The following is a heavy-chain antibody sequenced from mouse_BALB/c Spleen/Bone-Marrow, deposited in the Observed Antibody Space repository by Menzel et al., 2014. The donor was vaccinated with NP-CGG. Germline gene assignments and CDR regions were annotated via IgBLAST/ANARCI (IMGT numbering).Heavy chain of an antibody. V-gene: IGHV2-9*02. CDR2: IWAVGST. D-gene: IGHD2-2*01. J-gene: IGHJ4*01. CDR1: GFSLTSYG. Sequence: VMLVESGPGPVAPSQSLSITCTVSGFSLTSYGVHWVRQPPGKGLEWLGLIWAVGSTNNNSALMSRLSIIKDNSKSQIFLKMNSLQTDDTAMYYCDRYGYFYAMDYWGQGTSVTVSS. CDR3: DRYGYFYAMDY.